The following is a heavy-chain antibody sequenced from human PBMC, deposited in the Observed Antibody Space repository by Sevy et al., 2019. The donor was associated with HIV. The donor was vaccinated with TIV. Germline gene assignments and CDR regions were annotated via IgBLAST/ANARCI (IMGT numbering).Heavy chain of an antibody. Sequence: GGSLRLSCAASGFTVTFNSMSWVRQAPGRGLVWVSVIYVGRNTYYADSVKGRFTIFRDSFKDTVDLQMDSLRPEDSGVYYCVRERAGIDHWGQGTLVTVPS. J-gene: IGHJ4*02. CDR3: VRERAGIDH. V-gene: IGHV3-53*01. CDR1: GFTVTFNS. D-gene: IGHD6-19*01. CDR2: IYVGRNT.